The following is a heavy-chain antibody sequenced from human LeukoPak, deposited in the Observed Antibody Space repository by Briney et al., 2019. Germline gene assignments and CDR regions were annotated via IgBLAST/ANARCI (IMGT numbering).Heavy chain of an antibody. CDR1: GGSISSNSYY. J-gene: IGHJ3*02. CDR3: ARDRGRNYYGSGSI. Sequence: SETLSLTCTVSGGSISSNSYYWSWIRQPPGKGLEWIGYIYYSGSTNYNPSLKSRVTISVDTSKNQFSLKLSSVTAADTAVYYCARDRGRNYYGSGSIWGQGTMVTVSS. CDR2: IYYSGST. D-gene: IGHD3-10*01. V-gene: IGHV4-61*01.